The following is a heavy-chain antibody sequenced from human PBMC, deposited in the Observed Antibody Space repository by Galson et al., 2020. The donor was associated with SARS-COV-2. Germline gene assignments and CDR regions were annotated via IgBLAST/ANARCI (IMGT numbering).Heavy chain of an antibody. CDR3: AKDRVRLYSSGWNCLDY. J-gene: IGHJ4*02. D-gene: IGHD6-19*01. Sequence: TGGSLRLCCAASGFTFDDYAMHWVRQAPGKGLEWVSGITWNSGRIGYADSVKGRFTISRDNAKNSLYLQMNSLRAEDTALYYCAKDRVRLYSSGWNCLDYWGQGTLVTVSS. CDR2: ITWNSGRI. V-gene: IGHV3-9*01. CDR1: GFTFDDYA.